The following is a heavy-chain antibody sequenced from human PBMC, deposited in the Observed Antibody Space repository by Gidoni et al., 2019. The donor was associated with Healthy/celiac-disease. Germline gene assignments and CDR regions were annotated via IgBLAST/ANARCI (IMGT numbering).Heavy chain of an antibody. V-gene: IGHV3-9*01. CDR2: ISWKSGSI. D-gene: IGHD3-3*01. J-gene: IGHJ5*02. CDR1: GFTFDAYA. Sequence: EVQLVESGRGLVHPGRSLRLSCSASGFTFDAYAMHWVRQAPGKGLEWVSGISWKSGSIGYADSVKGRFTISRDNAKNSLYLQMNSLRAEDTALYYCAKDISFSRGYDFWSGYYFGWFDPWGQGTLVTVSS. CDR3: AKDISFSRGYDFWSGYYFGWFDP.